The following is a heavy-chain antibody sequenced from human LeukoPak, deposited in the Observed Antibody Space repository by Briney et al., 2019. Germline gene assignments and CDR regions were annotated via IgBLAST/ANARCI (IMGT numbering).Heavy chain of an antibody. J-gene: IGHJ4*02. Sequence: ASVKVSCKASGYTFTGYYMHWVRQAPGQGLEWMGIINPSGGTTIYAQKFQGRVTMTRDTSTNTICMELSSLRSEDTAVYYCAREGYNRHDFDYWGQGTLVTVSS. V-gene: IGHV1-46*01. CDR3: AREGYNRHDFDY. D-gene: IGHD6-13*01. CDR2: INPSGGTT. CDR1: GYTFTGYY.